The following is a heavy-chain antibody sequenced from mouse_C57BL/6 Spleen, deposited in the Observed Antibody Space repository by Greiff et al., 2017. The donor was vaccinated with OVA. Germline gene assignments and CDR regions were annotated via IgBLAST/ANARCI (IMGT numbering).Heavy chain of an antibody. CDR3: ARGAKVVYCDY. D-gene: IGHD1-1*01. V-gene: IGHV1-66*01. Sequence: VQLVESGPELVKPGASVKISCKASGYSFTSYYIHWVKQRPGQGLEWIGWIYPGSGNTKYNEKFKGKATLTADKSSSTAYMQLSSLTSEDSAVYYCARGAKVVYCDYWGQGTTLTVSS. CDR2: IYPGSGNT. CDR1: GYSFTSYY. J-gene: IGHJ2*01.